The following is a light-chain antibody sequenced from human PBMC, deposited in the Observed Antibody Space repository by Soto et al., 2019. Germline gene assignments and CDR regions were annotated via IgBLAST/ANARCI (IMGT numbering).Light chain of an antibody. Sequence: DIEMTQSPATLAVSPGERATLSCRASQSVDSNLAWYQQKPAQAPRLLMYGASTRAYGIPARFSGSGSGTEFTLTISSLQSEDFVVYYCQQYNGWPPFTFGQGTKLEIK. CDR3: QQYNGWPPFT. J-gene: IGKJ2*01. CDR2: GAS. CDR1: QSVDSN. V-gene: IGKV3-15*01.